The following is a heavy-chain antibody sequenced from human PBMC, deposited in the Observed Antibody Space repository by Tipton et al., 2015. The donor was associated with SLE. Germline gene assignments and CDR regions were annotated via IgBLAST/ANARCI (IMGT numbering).Heavy chain of an antibody. CDR3: ASSQRGGYYTTYDY. V-gene: IGHV4-61*05. Sequence: LRLSCTVSGGSISSSSYYWGWIRQHPGKGLEWIGYIYYSGNTNYNPSLKSRVTMSVDTSKNQFSLRLSSVTAADTAVYYCASSQRGGYYTTYDYWGQGTLVTVSS. J-gene: IGHJ4*02. CDR2: IYYSGNT. D-gene: IGHD3-3*01. CDR1: GGSISSSSYY.